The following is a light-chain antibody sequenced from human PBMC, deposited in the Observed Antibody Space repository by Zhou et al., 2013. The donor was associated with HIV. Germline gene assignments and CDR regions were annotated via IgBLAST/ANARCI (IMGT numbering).Light chain of an antibody. CDR1: QGIRND. J-gene: IGKJ1*01. CDR3: QKSDSAPWT. Sequence: DIQMTQSPSSLSASVGDRVTITCRASQGIRNDLGWYQQKPGKVPRLLIYTASILLSGVPSRFSGMGSGTDFTLTISSLQPEDVATYYCQKSDSAPWTFGPGTKVEIK. CDR2: TAS. V-gene: IGKV1-27*01.